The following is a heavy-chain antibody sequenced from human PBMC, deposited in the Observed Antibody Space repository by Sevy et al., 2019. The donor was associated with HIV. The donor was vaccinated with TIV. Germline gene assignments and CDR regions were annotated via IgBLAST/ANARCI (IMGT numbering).Heavy chain of an antibody. Sequence: GGSLRLSCVTSGLTFRTSGMHWVRQSPGKGLEWVAIISYDEAHKNYADSVRGRFTISRDNAKNSVWLEMNSLRVEDTAMYYCVREVGGSGSKWGQGTLVTVSS. J-gene: IGHJ4*02. CDR2: ISYDEAHK. CDR3: VREVGGSGSK. D-gene: IGHD3-10*01. V-gene: IGHV3-30*03. CDR1: GLTFRTSG.